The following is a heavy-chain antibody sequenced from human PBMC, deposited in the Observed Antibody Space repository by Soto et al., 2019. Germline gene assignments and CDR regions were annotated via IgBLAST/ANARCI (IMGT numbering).Heavy chain of an antibody. CDR3: ARVPYYGSGSYPKYYYYYYGMDV. CDR1: GGSISSYY. J-gene: IGHJ6*02. Sequence: SETLSLTCTVSGGSISSYYWSWIRQPPGKGLEWIGYIYYSGSTNYNPSLKSRVTISVDTSKSQFSLKLSSVTAADTAVYYCARVPYYGSGSYPKYYYYYYGMDVWGQGTTVTVSS. V-gene: IGHV4-59*01. D-gene: IGHD3-10*01. CDR2: IYYSGST.